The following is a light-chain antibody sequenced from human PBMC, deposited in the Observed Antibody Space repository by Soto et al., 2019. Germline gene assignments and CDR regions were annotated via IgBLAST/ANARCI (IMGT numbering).Light chain of an antibody. CDR1: QSVSSN. J-gene: IGKJ2*01. Sequence: EIVMTQSPATLSVSPGERATLSCRANQSVSSNLAWYQQKPGQAPRLLIYGASTRATGIPARFSGSGSGTDFTLSISRLEPADFAVYYCQQYGSSPYTFGQGTKLEIK. CDR3: QQYGSSPYT. CDR2: GAS. V-gene: IGKV3-15*01.